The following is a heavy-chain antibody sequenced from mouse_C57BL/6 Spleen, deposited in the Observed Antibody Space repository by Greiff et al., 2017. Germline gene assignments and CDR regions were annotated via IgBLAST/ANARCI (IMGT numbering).Heavy chain of an antibody. CDR2: LYPRSGNT. D-gene: IGHD1-1*01. J-gene: IGHJ3*01. Sequence: VQLQQSGAELARPGASVKLSCKASGYTFTSYGISWVKQRTGQGLEWIGELYPRSGNTYYNEKFKGKATLTADKSSSTAYMVLRSLTSEDSSVYSCAITTVVATRTWFAYWGQGTLVTVSA. CDR1: GYTFTSYG. CDR3: AITTVVATRTWFAY. V-gene: IGHV1-81*01.